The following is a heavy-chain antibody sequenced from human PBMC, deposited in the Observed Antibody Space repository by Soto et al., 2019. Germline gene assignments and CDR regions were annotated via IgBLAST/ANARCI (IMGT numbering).Heavy chain of an antibody. Sequence: SVQVSCKASGGTFSSYAISWVRQPPGQGLEWMGGIISIFGTANYAQKFQGGVTITADESTSTAYMELSSLRSEDTAVYYCARDHYYDCSGYLWFDPWGQGTLVTVSS. V-gene: IGHV1-69*13. CDR2: IISIFGTA. CDR1: GGTFSSYA. J-gene: IGHJ5*02. CDR3: ARDHYYDCSGYLWFDP. D-gene: IGHD3-22*01.